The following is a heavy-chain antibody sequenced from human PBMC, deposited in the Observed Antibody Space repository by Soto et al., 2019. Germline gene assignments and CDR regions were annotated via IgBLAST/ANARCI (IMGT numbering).Heavy chain of an antibody. Sequence: QVQLVESGGGVVQPGRSLRLSCAASGFTFSSYGMHWVRQAPGKGLEWVAVIWYDGSNKYYADSVKGRFTISRDNSKNTLYLQMNSLRAEDTAVYYCARGSHRRYCSSTSCQEYFQHWGQGTLVTVSS. CDR1: GFTFSSYG. V-gene: IGHV3-33*01. CDR2: IWYDGSNK. D-gene: IGHD2-2*01. CDR3: ARGSHRRYCSSTSCQEYFQH. J-gene: IGHJ1*01.